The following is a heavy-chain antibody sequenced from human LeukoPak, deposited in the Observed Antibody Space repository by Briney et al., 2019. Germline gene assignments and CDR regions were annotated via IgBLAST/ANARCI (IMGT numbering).Heavy chain of an antibody. CDR3: APKITTPSGSWFDP. J-gene: IGHJ5*02. CDR2: INPNSGGT. D-gene: IGHD3-10*01. V-gene: IGHV1-2*02. CDR1: GYTFTSYG. Sequence: ASVKVSCKASGYTFTSYGISWVRQAPGQGLERMGWINPNSGGTNYAQKFQGRVTMTRDTSISTAYMELSRLRSDDTAVYYCAPKITTPSGSWFDPWGQGTLVTVSS.